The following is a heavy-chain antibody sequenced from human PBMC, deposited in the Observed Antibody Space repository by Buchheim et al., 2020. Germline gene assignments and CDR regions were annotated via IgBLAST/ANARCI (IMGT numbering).Heavy chain of an antibody. J-gene: IGHJ4*02. D-gene: IGHD3-22*01. Sequence: EVQLVESGGGLVQPGGSLRLSCAASGFTFSGYWLSWVRQAPGKGLEWVASIIQDGDRKLYVDSVKGRFTISRDNAKNSLYLQMNSLGAEDTAVYYCARDSGWLSKDWGQGTL. CDR3: ARDSGWLSKD. V-gene: IGHV3-7*01. CDR2: IIQDGDRK. CDR1: GFTFSGYW.